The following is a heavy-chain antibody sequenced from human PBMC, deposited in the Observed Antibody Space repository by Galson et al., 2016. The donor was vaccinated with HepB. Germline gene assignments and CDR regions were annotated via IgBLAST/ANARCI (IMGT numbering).Heavy chain of an antibody. V-gene: IGHV4-39*01. J-gene: IGHJ4*02. CDR3: SSRGIEMTSIVRPVDY. CDR1: NGSISTSNFY. D-gene: IGHD5-24*01. CDR2: IYHGGST. Sequence: SETLSLTCNVSNGSISTSNFYWGWIRQSPGKGLEWIGSIYHGGSTYYNPSLKSRVTISVDTSKNQFSLRLNSVTAADTAVYYRSSRGIEMTSIVRPVDYWGQGTLVIVSS.